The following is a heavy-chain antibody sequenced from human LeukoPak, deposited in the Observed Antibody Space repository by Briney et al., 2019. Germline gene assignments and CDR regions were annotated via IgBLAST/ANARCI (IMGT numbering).Heavy chain of an antibody. CDR1: GYTFTSYG. V-gene: IGHV1-18*01. CDR2: ISAYNGNT. CDR3: ARDRDYDILTGYYNNWFDP. D-gene: IGHD3-9*01. J-gene: IGHJ5*02. Sequence: ASVKVSCKASGYTFTSYGISWVRQAPGQGLGWMGWISAYNGNTNYAQKLQGRVTMTTDTSTSTAYMELRSLRSDDTAVYYCARDRDYDILTGYYNNWFDPWGQGTLVTVSS.